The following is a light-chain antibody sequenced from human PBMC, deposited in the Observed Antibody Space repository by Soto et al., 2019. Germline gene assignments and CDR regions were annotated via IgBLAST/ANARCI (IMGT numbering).Light chain of an antibody. CDR3: QYYNTAPLT. V-gene: IGKV1-39*01. CDR2: AAS. Sequence: DIQMTQSPSSLSASLGDRVTITCRASQSISNFLNWFQHKPGKAPKVLISAASTLQSGVPPRFSGSVSGTDFTLTISSLQPEDVATYYCQYYNTAPLTFGQGTRLEIK. CDR1: QSISNF. J-gene: IGKJ5*01.